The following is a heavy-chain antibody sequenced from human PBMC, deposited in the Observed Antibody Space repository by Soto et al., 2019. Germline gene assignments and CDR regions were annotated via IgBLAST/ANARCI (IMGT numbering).Heavy chain of an antibody. D-gene: IGHD5-18*01. CDR1: GYSFTSYW. Sequence: LGESLKISCKGSGYSFTSYWIGWVRQMPGKGLERMGIIYPGDSDTRYSPSFQGQDTISADKSISTAYLQWSSLKASDTAMYYCARRGVDTAMVTSLGYYYYGMDVWGQGTTVTVSS. J-gene: IGHJ6*02. V-gene: IGHV5-51*01. CDR2: IYPGDSDT. CDR3: ARRGVDTAMVTSLGYYYYGMDV.